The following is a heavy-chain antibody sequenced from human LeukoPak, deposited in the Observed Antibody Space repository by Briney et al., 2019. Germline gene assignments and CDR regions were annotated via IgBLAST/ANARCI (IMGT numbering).Heavy chain of an antibody. J-gene: IGHJ4*02. CDR2: ISWNSGSI. CDR1: GFTFDDYA. D-gene: IGHD6-19*01. CDR3: AKDMRAVAAFDY. V-gene: IGHV3-9*01. Sequence: GGSLRLSCAASGFTFDDYAMHWVRQAPGKGLEWVSGISWNSGSIGYADSVKGRFTISRDNAKNSLYLQMNSLRAEDTALYYCAKDMRAVAAFDYWGQGTLVTVSS.